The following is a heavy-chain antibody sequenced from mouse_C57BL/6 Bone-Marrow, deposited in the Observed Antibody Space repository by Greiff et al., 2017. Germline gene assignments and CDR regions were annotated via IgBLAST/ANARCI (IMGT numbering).Heavy chain of an antibody. CDR1: GFTFSSYA. Sequence: DVKLVESGGGLVKPGGSLKLSCAASGFTFSSYAMSWVRQTPEKRLEWVATISDGGSYTYYPDNVKGRFTISRDNAKNNLYLQMSHLKSEDTAMYYCAREGSTMGFAYWGQGTLVTVSA. CDR2: ISDGGSYT. CDR3: AREGSTMGFAY. V-gene: IGHV5-4*01. D-gene: IGHD2-1*01. J-gene: IGHJ3*01.